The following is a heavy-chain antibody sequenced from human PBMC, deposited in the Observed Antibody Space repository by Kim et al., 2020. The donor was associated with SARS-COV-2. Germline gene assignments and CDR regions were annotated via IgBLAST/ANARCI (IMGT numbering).Heavy chain of an antibody. Sequence: SQTLSLTCAISGDSVSSNSAAWSWIRQSPSRGLEWLGRTYYRSKWSNNYAESVKSRMSINPDTSKNQFSLHLNSVTPEDTAVYYCARTYCTGGTCSTTFDFWGQGTLVTVSS. CDR2: TYYRSKWSN. J-gene: IGHJ4*02. V-gene: IGHV6-1*01. CDR1: GDSVSSNSAA. CDR3: ARTYCTGGTCSTTFDF. D-gene: IGHD2-15*01.